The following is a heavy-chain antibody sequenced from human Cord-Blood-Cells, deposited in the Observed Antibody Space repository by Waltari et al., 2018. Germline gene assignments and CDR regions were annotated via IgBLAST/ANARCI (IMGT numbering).Heavy chain of an antibody. CDR3: ARDICSSTSCYTHFDY. Sequence: QVQLVQSGDEVKKPGASVKVSCKASGYTFTGYYMHWVRQAPGQGLEWMGWINPNSGGTNYAQKFQGRVTMTRDTSISTAYMELSRLRSDDTAVYYCARDICSSTSCYTHFDYWGQGTLVTVSS. V-gene: IGHV1-2*02. CDR1: GYTFTGYY. CDR2: INPNSGGT. J-gene: IGHJ4*02. D-gene: IGHD2-2*02.